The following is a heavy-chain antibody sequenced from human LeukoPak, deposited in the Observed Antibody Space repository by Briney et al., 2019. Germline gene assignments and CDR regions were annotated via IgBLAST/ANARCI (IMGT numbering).Heavy chain of an antibody. CDR1: GGSISSYY. CDR2: IYYSGST. D-gene: IGHD2-15*01. J-gene: IGHJ3*02. CDR3: AREAQGYCSGGSCYSFLGAFDI. Sequence: SETLSLTCTVSGGSISSYYWSWIRQPPGKGLECIGYIYYSGSTNYSPSLKSRVTISVDTSKNQFSLKLSSVTAADTAVYYCAREAQGYCSGGSCYSFLGAFDIWGQGTMVTVSS. V-gene: IGHV4-59*01.